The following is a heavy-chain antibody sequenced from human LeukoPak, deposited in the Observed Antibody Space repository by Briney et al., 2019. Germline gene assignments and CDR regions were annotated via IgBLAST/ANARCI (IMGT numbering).Heavy chain of an antibody. D-gene: IGHD6-19*01. CDR3: AKDAGGEWLGAYWYFDL. V-gene: IGHV3-9*03. Sequence: GRSLRLSCAASGFTFDDYAMHWVRQAPGKGLEWASGISWNSGSIGYADSVKGRFTISRDNAKNSLYLQMNSLRAEDMALYYCAKDAGGEWLGAYWYFDLWGRGTLVTVSS. CDR1: GFTFDDYA. CDR2: ISWNSGSI. J-gene: IGHJ2*01.